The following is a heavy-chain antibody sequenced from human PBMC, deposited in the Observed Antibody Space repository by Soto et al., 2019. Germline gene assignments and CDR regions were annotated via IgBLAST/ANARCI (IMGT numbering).Heavy chain of an antibody. J-gene: IGHJ4*02. CDR1: GGTFSRYA. Sequence: QVQLVQSGAEVKKPGSSVKVSCKASGGTFSRYAINWVRQAPGQGLEWRGGIIPLFRKPNYAQRFQGRVTITADESTSTAYMELSSLRSEDTAVYYCARDGTLYDSSAYYYLYWGQGTLVTVSS. CDR2: IIPLFRKP. D-gene: IGHD3-22*01. CDR3: ARDGTLYDSSAYYYLY. V-gene: IGHV1-69*01.